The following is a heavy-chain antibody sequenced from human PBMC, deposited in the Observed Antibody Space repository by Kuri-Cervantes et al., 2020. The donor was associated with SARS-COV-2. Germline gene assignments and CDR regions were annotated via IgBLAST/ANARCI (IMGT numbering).Heavy chain of an antibody. CDR2: TRYDGNNQ. V-gene: IGHV3-30*02. CDR1: GFTFKTYG. CDR3: AKDPVYYYYYMDV. J-gene: IGHJ6*03. Sequence: GESLKISCAASGFTFKTYGMHWVRQAPGKGLEWVAFTRYDGNNQYYGDSVKGRFSISRDNSKNTLYLQMNSLRAEDTAVYYCAKDPVYYYYYMDVWGKGTTVTVSS.